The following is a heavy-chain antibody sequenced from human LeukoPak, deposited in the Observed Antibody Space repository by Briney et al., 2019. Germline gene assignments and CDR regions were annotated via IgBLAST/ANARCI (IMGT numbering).Heavy chain of an antibody. CDR2: IRSKANSYAT. CDR3: TRGDDFWSGYYKYY. V-gene: IGHV3-73*01. CDR1: GFTFCGSA. Sequence: PGGSLRLSXAASGFTFCGSAMHWVRQASGKGLEWVGRIRSKANSYATAYAASVKGRFTISRDDSKNTAYLQMNSLKTEDTAVYYCTRGDDFWSGYYKYYWGQGTLVTVSS. J-gene: IGHJ4*02. D-gene: IGHD3-3*01.